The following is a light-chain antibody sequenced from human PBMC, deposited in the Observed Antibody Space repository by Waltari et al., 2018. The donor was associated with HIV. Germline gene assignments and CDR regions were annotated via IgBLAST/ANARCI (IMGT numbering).Light chain of an antibody. CDR3: QQYIQWPIT. V-gene: IGKV3D-15*01. CDR2: GSS. J-gene: IGKJ4*01. Sequence: EITITQSPVPLSVSPAEGLPLSCRAHRRIGTTLAWYQHKPGQSPRLLIYGSSNRATDVPARFSGSGSGTEFTLTISRLESDDCAIYTCQQYIQWPITFGGGTTVE. CDR1: RRIGTT.